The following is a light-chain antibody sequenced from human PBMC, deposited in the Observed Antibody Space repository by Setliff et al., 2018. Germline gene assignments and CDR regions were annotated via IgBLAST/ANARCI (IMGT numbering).Light chain of an antibody. J-gene: IGLJ1*01. CDR3: SSFTTTKTLFV. V-gene: IGLV2-14*03. Sequence: QSALAQTASVSGSPGQSIIISCTGTSSDVGAYNYVSWYQQHPGKAPKLLIYGVSNRPSGVSNRFSGSKSGNTASLTISGLQAEDEAEYYCSSFTTTKTLFVFGTGTKVTVL. CDR2: GVS. CDR1: SSDVGAYNY.